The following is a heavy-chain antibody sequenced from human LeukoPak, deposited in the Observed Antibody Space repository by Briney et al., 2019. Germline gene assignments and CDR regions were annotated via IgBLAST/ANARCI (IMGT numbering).Heavy chain of an antibody. Sequence: PGGSLRLSCAASGFTFSSYSMNWVRQAPGKGLEWVSSISSSSSYIFYADSVKGRFTISRDNAKNSLYLQMNSLRAEDTAVYYCARSMGGIVGATFYFDYWGQGTLVTVSS. CDR3: ARSMGGIVGATFYFDY. V-gene: IGHV3-21*01. CDR1: GFTFSSYS. J-gene: IGHJ4*02. D-gene: IGHD1-26*01. CDR2: ISSSSSYI.